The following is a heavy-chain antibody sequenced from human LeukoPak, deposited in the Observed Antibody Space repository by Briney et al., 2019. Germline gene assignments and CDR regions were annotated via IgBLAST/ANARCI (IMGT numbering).Heavy chain of an antibody. CDR2: ITPIFGTA. V-gene: IGHV1-69*01. J-gene: IGHJ2*01. CDR3: ASLEDYDFWSGYPHYWYFDL. CDR1: GGTFSSYA. Sequence: ASVKVSCKASGGTFSSYAISWVRQAPGQGLEWMGGITPIFGTANYAQKFQGRVTITADESTSTAYMELSSLRSEDTAVYYCASLEDYDFWSGYPHYWYFDLWGRGTLVTVSS. D-gene: IGHD3-3*01.